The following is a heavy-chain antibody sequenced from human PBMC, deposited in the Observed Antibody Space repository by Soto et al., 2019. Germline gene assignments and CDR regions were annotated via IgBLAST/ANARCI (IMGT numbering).Heavy chain of an antibody. CDR3: STDARPMVRGWT. V-gene: IGHV3-15*07. CDR1: GFTFSNAW. J-gene: IGHJ4*02. D-gene: IGHD3-10*01. Sequence: EVQLVESGGGLVKPGESLRLSCAASGFTFSNAWMNWVRQAPGKGLEWVGRIKSKTGGGTTDYAAPVKGRFTISRDDSKNTLFLQMNSLKTEDTGVYYCSTDARPMVRGWTWGQGTLVSVSS. CDR2: IKSKTGGGTT.